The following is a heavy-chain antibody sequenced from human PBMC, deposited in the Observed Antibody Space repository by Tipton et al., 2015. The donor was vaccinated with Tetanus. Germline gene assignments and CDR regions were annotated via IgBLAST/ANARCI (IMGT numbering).Heavy chain of an antibody. D-gene: IGHD3-10*01. CDR3: ARLPKHYSASGST. CDR1: GHNSRSYW. CDR2: IYPGDSDA. Sequence: VQLVQSGAEVRKPGQSLKISCKVSGHNSRSYWISWVRQMPGKGLEWMGIIYPGDSDATYSPSFQGQVTISLDKSISTAYLQWSSLKASDTAIYFCARLPKHYSASGSTWGQGTLVTVSS. J-gene: IGHJ5*02. V-gene: IGHV5-51*01.